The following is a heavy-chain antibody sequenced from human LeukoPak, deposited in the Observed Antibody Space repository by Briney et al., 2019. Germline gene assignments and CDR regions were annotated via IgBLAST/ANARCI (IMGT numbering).Heavy chain of an antibody. V-gene: IGHV3-11*04. CDR1: GFTFSDYY. J-gene: IGHJ6*03. Sequence: GSLRLSCAASGFTFSDYYMSWIRQAPGKGLEWVSYISSSGSTIYYADSVKGRLTLSRDNAKNSLYLQMNSLRAEDTAVYYCARDAPMTTVTYYYYMDVWGKGTTVTVSS. D-gene: IGHD4-11*01. CDR3: ARDAPMTTVTYYYYMDV. CDR2: ISSSGSTI.